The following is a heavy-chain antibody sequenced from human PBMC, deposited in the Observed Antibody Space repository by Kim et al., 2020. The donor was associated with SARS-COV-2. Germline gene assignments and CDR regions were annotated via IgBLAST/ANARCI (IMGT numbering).Heavy chain of an antibody. Sequence: RVTISVDTSKNQFSLKLSSVTAADTAVYYCARRYSSSLLSFSRYYYGMDVWGQGTTVTVSS. D-gene: IGHD6-13*01. V-gene: IGHV4-39*01. CDR3: ARRYSSSLLSFSRYYYGMDV. J-gene: IGHJ6*02.